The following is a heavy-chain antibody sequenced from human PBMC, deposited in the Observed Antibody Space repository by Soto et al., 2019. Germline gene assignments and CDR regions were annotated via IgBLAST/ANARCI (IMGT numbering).Heavy chain of an antibody. CDR2: INAGNGNT. J-gene: IGHJ6*02. CDR1: GYTFTSYG. V-gene: IGHV1-3*01. CDR3: ARDTNDSSAYSPHYYYGMDV. D-gene: IGHD3-22*01. Sequence: GXSVKVSCKASGYTFTSYGIHWVRQTPGQRLEWTGWINAGNGNTKYSEKFQCRVTITRDTSASTAYLELSSLRSEDTAVYYCARDTNDSSAYSPHYYYGMDVWGQGTTVTVSS.